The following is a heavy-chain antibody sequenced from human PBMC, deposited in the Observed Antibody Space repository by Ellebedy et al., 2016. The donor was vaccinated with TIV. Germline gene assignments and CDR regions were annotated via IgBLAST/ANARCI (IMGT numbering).Heavy chain of an antibody. V-gene: IGHV4-31*03. J-gene: IGHJ4*02. CDR3: ASVSRDGYNYFDY. CDR1: GGSISRSGYY. Sequence: MPSETLSLTCTVSGGSISRSGYYWGWIRQHPGKGLEWIGYIYYSGSTYYNPSLKRRVTISVDTSKNQFSLKLSSVTAADTAVYYCASVSRDGYNYFDYWGQGTLVTVSS. D-gene: IGHD5-24*01. CDR2: IYYSGST.